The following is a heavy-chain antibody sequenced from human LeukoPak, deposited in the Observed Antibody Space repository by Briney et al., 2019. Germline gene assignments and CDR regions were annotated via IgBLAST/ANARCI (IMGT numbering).Heavy chain of an antibody. J-gene: IGHJ6*03. Sequence: GGSLRLSCAASGFTFSSYSMNWVRQAPGKGLEWVSYISSSSSTIYYADSVKGRFTISRDNAKNSLYLQMNSLRAGDTAVYYCAREESLYDFMDVWGKGTTVTVSS. CDR2: ISSSSSTI. CDR1: GFTFSSYS. CDR3: AREESLYDFMDV. D-gene: IGHD3-3*01. V-gene: IGHV3-48*01.